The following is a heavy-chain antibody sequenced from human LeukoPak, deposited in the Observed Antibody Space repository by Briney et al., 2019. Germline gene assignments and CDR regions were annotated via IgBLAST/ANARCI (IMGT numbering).Heavy chain of an antibody. V-gene: IGHV5-51*01. Sequence: GESLKISCKGSGYTFNTYFIVWVRQMPGKGLEWMGIIYPGDSDTRYSPSFQGQVTISADKSISTAYLQWSSLKASDTAMYYCARQADYSNSPLGGWGQGTLVTVSS. D-gene: IGHD4-11*01. CDR2: IYPGDSDT. J-gene: IGHJ4*02. CDR3: ARQADYSNSPLGG. CDR1: GYTFNTYF.